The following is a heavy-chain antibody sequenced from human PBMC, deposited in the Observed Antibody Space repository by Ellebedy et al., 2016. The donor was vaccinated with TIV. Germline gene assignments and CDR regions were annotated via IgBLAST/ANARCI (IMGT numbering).Heavy chain of an antibody. CDR2: IKQDGSEK. J-gene: IGHJ4*02. V-gene: IGHV3-7*01. D-gene: IGHD2-15*01. Sequence: GESLKISXAASGFMFNNYWMSWVRQAPGKGLEWVATIKQDGSEKYYVASVTGRFTISRDNAKKSLYLQMNSLRAEGTDTAVYYCVRDKMVDATTGSKFDYWGQGTPVTVSS. CDR1: GFMFNNYW. CDR3: VRDKMVDATTGSKFDY.